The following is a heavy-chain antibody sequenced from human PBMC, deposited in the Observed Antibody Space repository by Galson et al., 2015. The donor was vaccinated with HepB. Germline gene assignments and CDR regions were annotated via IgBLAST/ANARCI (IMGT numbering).Heavy chain of an antibody. CDR2: INPHSGGT. Sequence: SVKVSCKASGYTFSGYYIHWVRQAPGQGLEWMGWINPHSGGTNSAQNFQGSLIMSRDTSINTAYMELKNLKSDDTAVYYCARLVSYNTGWIQDNWLDPWGQGTLVTVSS. V-gene: IGHV1-2*02. D-gene: IGHD6-19*01. J-gene: IGHJ5*02. CDR1: GYTFSGYY. CDR3: ARLVSYNTGWIQDNWLDP.